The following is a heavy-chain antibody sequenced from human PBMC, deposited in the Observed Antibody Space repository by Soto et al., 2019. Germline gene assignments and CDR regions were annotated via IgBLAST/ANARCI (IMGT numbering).Heavy chain of an antibody. V-gene: IGHV4-59*01. J-gene: IGHJ4*02. CDR1: GGSISSYY. CDR2: IYYSGST. CDR3: AIDKISYGDYDYFDY. Sequence: PSETLSLTFTVYGGSISSYYCTWIRQPPGKGLEWIGFIYYSGSTNYNPSLKSRVTISLDTSKNQFSLRLSSVTASDTAVYYCAIDKISYGDYDYFDYRGQGTLVTVSS. D-gene: IGHD4-17*01.